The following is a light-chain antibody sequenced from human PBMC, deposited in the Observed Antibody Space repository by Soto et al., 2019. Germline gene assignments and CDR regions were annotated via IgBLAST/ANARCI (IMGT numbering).Light chain of an antibody. Sequence: QSVLTQPPSVSGAPGQRVTISCTGSRSNIGAGYAVHWYQQLPGTAPKLLIYDNTNRPSGVPDRFSASESGTSDSLAITGLQSEDEADYYCQSYDTSLSASVFGGGTKVTVL. J-gene: IGLJ2*01. CDR1: RSNIGAGYA. V-gene: IGLV1-40*01. CDR3: QSYDTSLSASV. CDR2: DNT.